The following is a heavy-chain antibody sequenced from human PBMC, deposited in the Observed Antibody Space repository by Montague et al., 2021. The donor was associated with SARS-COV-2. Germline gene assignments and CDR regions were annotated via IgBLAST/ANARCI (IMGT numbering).Heavy chain of an antibody. CDR2: INHSGST. Sequence: SETLSLTCAVYGGSFSGYYWSWIRQPPGKGLEWIGEINHSGSTNYNPSLKSRVTISVDTSKNQFSLKLSSVTAADTAVYYCASLTLVCGSSTSCYSGWFDPWGQGTLVTVSS. J-gene: IGHJ5*02. CDR1: GGSFSGYY. CDR3: ASLTLVCGSSTSCYSGWFDP. V-gene: IGHV4-34*01. D-gene: IGHD2-2*02.